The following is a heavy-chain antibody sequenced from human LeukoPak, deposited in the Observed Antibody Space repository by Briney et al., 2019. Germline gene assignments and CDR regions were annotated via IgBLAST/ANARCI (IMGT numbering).Heavy chain of an antibody. J-gene: IGHJ4*02. V-gene: IGHV3-66*01. CDR2: IYSGGST. CDR1: GFTVSSKC. D-gene: IGHD3-3*01. CDR3: ATLQYYDFWRGSHESFYFDY. Sequence: GGSLRLSCAASGFTVSSKCMSWVRQAPGKGLEWVSVIYSGGSTYYADSVKGRFTISRDNSKNTLYLQMNSLRAEDTAVYYCATLQYYDFWRGSHESFYFDYWGQGTLVTVSS.